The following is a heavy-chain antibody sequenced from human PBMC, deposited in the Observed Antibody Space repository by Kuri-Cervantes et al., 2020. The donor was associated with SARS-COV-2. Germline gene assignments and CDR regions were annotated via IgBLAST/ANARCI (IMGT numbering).Heavy chain of an antibody. Sequence: GGSLRLSCAASGFTFSTCGMHWVRQAPGKGLEWVAVISYDGSNKFYTDSVKGRFTISRDNSKNTLYLQMNSLRAEDTAVYYCAYDSSAFHFDYWGQGTLVTVSS. CDR3: AYDSSAFHFDY. V-gene: IGHV3-30*18. J-gene: IGHJ4*02. D-gene: IGHD3-22*01. CDR1: GFTFSTCG. CDR2: ISYDGSNK.